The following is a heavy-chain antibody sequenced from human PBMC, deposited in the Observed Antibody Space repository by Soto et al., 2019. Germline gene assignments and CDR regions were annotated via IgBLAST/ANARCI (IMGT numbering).Heavy chain of an antibody. Sequence: PGESLKISCKGSGYRFTSYWIGWVRQMPGKGLEWMGIIYPGDPDTKYSPSFQGQVTISADKSINTAYLQWSSLKASDTAMYYCVRRGMVSSSDRFFDYWGQGTLVTVSS. CDR1: GYRFTSYW. CDR2: IYPGDPDT. CDR3: VRRGMVSSSDRFFDY. V-gene: IGHV5-51*01. D-gene: IGHD3-10*01. J-gene: IGHJ4*02.